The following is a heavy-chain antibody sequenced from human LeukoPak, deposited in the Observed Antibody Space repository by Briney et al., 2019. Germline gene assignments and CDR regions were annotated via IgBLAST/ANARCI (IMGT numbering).Heavy chain of an antibody. CDR2: IDWDDDK. CDR1: GFSLTTSGMC. CDR3: ARIRRRDGYRDAFDI. D-gene: IGHD5-24*01. V-gene: IGHV2-70*11. J-gene: IGHJ3*02. Sequence: SGPALLKPTQTLTLTCTFSGFSLTTSGMCVSWIRQPPGKALEWLARIDWDDDKYYSTSLKTRLSISKDTSKNQVVLTMTNMDPVDTATYYCARIRRRDGYRDAFDIWGQGTMVTVSS.